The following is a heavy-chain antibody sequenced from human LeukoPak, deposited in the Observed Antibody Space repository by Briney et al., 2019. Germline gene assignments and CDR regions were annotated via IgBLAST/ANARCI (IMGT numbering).Heavy chain of an antibody. CDR2: IYYSGST. D-gene: IGHD3-3*01. J-gene: IGHJ5*02. Sequence: SETLSLTCTVSGGSISSHYWSWIRQPPGKGLEWIGYIYYSGSTNYNPSLKSRVTISVDTSKNQFSLKLSSVTAADTAVYYCASGGGYYFNWFDPWGQGTLVTVSS. CDR3: ASGGGYYFNWFDP. V-gene: IGHV4-59*11. CDR1: GGSISSHY.